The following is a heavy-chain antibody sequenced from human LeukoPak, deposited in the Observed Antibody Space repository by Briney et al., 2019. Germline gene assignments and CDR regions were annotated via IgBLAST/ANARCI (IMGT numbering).Heavy chain of an antibody. CDR2: ISGSGGST. D-gene: IGHD3-22*01. J-gene: IGHJ4*02. CDR1: GFTFSSYA. CDR3: AKHYYDSSGYYAAPGY. Sequence: GGSLGPSCAASGFTFSSYAMSWVRQAPGKGLEWVSAISGSGGSTYYADSVKGRFTISRDNSKNTLYLQMNSLRAEDTAVYYCAKHYYDSSGYYAAPGYWGQGTLVTVSS. V-gene: IGHV3-23*01.